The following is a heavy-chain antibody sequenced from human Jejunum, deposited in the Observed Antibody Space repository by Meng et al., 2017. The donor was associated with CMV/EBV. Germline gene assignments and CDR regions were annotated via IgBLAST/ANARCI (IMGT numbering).Heavy chain of an antibody. V-gene: IGHV4-61*03. CDR3: ARGGYCSSTSCYSGNAFDI. D-gene: IGHD2-2*02. CDR2: IYYRGSP. Sequence: GSSFWNWLRQPPGKGLEWIAYIYYRGSPNYNPSLKSRVTISVDTSKNHFSLKLSSMTAADTAVYYCARGGYCSSTSCYSGNAFDIWGQGTMVTISS. J-gene: IGHJ3*02. CDR1: GSSF.